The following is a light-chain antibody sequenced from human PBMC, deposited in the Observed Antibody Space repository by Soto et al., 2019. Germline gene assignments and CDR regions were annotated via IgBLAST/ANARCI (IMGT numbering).Light chain of an antibody. CDR3: QQYGSSFRYT. CDR2: GAS. CDR1: QSVNGNY. V-gene: IGKV3-20*01. Sequence: EIVLTQSPGTLSLSPGERATLSCRASQSVNGNYLTWYQQKPGQAPRLLMYGASSRATGIPDRFSGSGSETDFTLTISRLKPEDFAVYYCQQYGSSFRYTFGQGTKLEIK. J-gene: IGKJ2*01.